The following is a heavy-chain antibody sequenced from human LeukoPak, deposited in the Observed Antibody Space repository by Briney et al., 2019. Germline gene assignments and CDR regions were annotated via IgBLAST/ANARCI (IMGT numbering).Heavy chain of an antibody. CDR1: GFTFSSYS. V-gene: IGHV3-21*01. J-gene: IGHJ4*02. Sequence: GGSLRLSCAASGFTFSSYSMNWVRQAPGEGLEWGSSISSSSSYIYYADSVKGRFTISRDNAKNSLYLQMNSLRAADTAVYYCARSVVRSFDYWGQGTLVTVSS. D-gene: IGHD3-10*01. CDR2: ISSSSSYI. CDR3: ARSVVRSFDY.